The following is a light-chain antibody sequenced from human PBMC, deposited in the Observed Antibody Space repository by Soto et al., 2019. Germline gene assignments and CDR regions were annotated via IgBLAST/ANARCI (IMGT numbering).Light chain of an antibody. J-gene: IGKJ1*01. CDR3: QQYNSYS. V-gene: IGKV1-5*03. Sequence: IQLTQSPSSLSASVGDRATITCRASQGIDNYLAWYQQKPGKAPKLLIYKASTLKSGVPSRFSGSGSGTEFTLTISSLQPDDFATYYCQQYNSYSFGQGTKVDIK. CDR2: KAS. CDR1: QGIDNY.